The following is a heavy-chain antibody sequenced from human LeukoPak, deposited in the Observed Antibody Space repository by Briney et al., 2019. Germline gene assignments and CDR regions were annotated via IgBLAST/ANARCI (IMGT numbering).Heavy chain of an antibody. J-gene: IGHJ2*01. CDR2: ISAYNGNT. Sequence: ASVKVSCKASGGTFINYAINWVRQAPGQGLEWMGWISAYNGNTNYAQKLQGRVTMTTDTSTSTAYMELRSLRSDDTAVYYCARDDSSSWMYFDLWGRGTLVTVSS. V-gene: IGHV1-18*01. D-gene: IGHD6-13*01. CDR3: ARDDSSSWMYFDL. CDR1: GGTFINYA.